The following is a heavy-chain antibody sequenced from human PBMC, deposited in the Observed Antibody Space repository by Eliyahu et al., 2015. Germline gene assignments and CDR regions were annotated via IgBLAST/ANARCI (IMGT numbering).Heavy chain of an antibody. Sequence: EVQLVESGGGLIQPGGSLRLSCEVSGFSVRNNYMHWVRQAPGKGLEWVALIYSGGDTSYADSVKGRFSISRDNSRNTLFLQMNSLRAEDTAVYFCARKSDSGGQGGFWGQGTLVTVSS. CDR2: IYSGGDT. V-gene: IGHV3-53*01. J-gene: IGHJ4*02. D-gene: IGHD3-22*01. CDR1: GFSVRNNY. CDR3: ARKSDSGGQGGF.